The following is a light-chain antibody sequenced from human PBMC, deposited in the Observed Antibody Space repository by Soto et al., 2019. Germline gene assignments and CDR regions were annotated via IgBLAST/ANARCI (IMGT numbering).Light chain of an antibody. Sequence: QSVLTQPPSASGTPGQRVTISCSGSSSNIGLNTVTWYQHLPRAAPKLLIYTNDQRPSGVPDRFSASKSGTAASLAISGLHSEDEADYYCVAWDDSLNGYVFGTGTKLTVL. CDR2: TND. CDR1: SSNIGLNT. V-gene: IGLV1-44*01. CDR3: VAWDDSLNGYV. J-gene: IGLJ1*01.